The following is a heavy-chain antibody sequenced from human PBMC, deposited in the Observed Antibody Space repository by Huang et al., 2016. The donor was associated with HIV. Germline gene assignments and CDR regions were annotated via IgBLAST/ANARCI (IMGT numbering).Heavy chain of an antibody. J-gene: IGHJ4*02. CDR1: GFSFSTSG. V-gene: IGHV3-30*18. Sequence: VQLVESGGGVVQPGRSLRLAGAASGFSFSTSGLHWVRQAPGKGLEWGAVISYDGSNKYYAHSVKCRFTISRDTSENKVYLQMNSLRHEDTAVYYCAKDGADEEWDIDYWGQGTLVTVSS. CDR3: AKDGADEEWDIDY. D-gene: IGHD1-26*01. CDR2: ISYDGSNK.